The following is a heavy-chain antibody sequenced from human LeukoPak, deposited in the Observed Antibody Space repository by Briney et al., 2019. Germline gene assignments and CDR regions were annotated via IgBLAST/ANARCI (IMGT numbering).Heavy chain of an antibody. Sequence: GGPLRLSCAASGFTFSSYSMTLCRQSPGTGLEWVSSISSSSSYIYYADSVKGRFTISRDNAKNSLYLQMNSLRAEDTAVYYCARTVSRLYFDYWGQGTLVTVSS. CDR3: ARTVSRLYFDY. J-gene: IGHJ4*02. V-gene: IGHV3-21*01. D-gene: IGHD5/OR15-5a*01. CDR1: GFTFSSYS. CDR2: ISSSSSYI.